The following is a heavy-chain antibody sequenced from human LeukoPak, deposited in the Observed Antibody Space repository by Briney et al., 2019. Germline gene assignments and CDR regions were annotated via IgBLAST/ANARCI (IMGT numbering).Heavy chain of an antibody. CDR2: ISGNNDNT. CDR3: ARAPFCSSVSCYRTNNWLDP. J-gene: IGHJ5*02. V-gene: IGHV1-18*01. CDR1: GYTFTRYG. Sequence: WASVKVSCKTSGYTFTRYGVSWVRQAPGQGLGWMGWISGNNDNTNYAQRVQDRITMTTDTSTSTAYMELRSLRSDDTAVYYCARAPFCSSVSCYRTNNWLDPWGQGTLVTASS. D-gene: IGHD2-2*01.